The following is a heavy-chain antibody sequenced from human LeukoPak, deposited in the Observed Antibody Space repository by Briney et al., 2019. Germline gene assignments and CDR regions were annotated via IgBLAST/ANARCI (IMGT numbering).Heavy chain of an antibody. Sequence: GGSLRLSCAASGFTFSSYGMHWVRQAPGKGLEWVAVISYDGSNKYYADSVKGRFTISRDNSKNTLYLQMNSLRAEDTAVYYCAKTELDDAFDIWGQGTMVTVPS. J-gene: IGHJ3*02. CDR2: ISYDGSNK. D-gene: IGHD1-26*01. CDR1: GFTFSSYG. CDR3: AKTELDDAFDI. V-gene: IGHV3-30*18.